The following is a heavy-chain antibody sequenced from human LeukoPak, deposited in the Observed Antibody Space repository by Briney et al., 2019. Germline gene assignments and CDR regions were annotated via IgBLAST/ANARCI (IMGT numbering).Heavy chain of an antibody. Sequence: PGGSLRLSCAASGFTFSGYWMHWVRQAPGKGLVWVSRINSDGRSTSYADSVKGRFTISRDNAKNTLDLQMNSLRAEDMAVYYCASAYSSGYYSLDYWGQGTLVTVSS. J-gene: IGHJ4*02. V-gene: IGHV3-74*01. CDR1: GFTFSGYW. CDR3: ASAYSSGYYSLDY. CDR2: INSDGRST. D-gene: IGHD3-22*01.